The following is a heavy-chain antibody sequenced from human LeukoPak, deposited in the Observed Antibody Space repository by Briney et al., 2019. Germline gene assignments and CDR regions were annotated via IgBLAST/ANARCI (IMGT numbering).Heavy chain of an antibody. CDR1: GFTFSGNW. CDR2: INPDGSQK. V-gene: IGHV3-7*03. CDR3: MRRGDYGTNQGWGDY. D-gene: IGHD4/OR15-4a*01. J-gene: IGHJ4*02. Sequence: GGSLTLSCGASGFTFSGNWMSWVRQSPGRGLEWVASINPDGSQKLYVDSVKGRFTISRDNTKSSLYLQMNSLGAEDTAEYYCMRRGDYGTNQGWGDYWGQGTLVTVSS.